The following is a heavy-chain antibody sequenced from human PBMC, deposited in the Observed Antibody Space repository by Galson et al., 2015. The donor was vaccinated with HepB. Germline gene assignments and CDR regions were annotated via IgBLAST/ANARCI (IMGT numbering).Heavy chain of an antibody. CDR2: ISYDGSNK. Sequence: SLRLSCAASGFTFSSYGMHWARQAPGKGLEWVAVISYDGSNKYYADSVKGRFTISRDNSKNTLYLQMNSLRAEDTAVYYCAKDLTLDDYSNYEGIDYWGQGTLVTVSS. J-gene: IGHJ4*02. CDR1: GFTFSSYG. V-gene: IGHV3-30*18. CDR3: AKDLTLDDYSNYEGIDY. D-gene: IGHD4-11*01.